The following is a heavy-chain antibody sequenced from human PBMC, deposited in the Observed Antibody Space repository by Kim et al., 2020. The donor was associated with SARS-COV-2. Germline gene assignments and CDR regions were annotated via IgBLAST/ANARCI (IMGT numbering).Heavy chain of an antibody. D-gene: IGHD2-15*01. Sequence: SNSNPSLKSRVTISVDTSKNQFSLKLSSVTAADTAVYYCARHGGNDAFDIWGQGTMVTVSS. V-gene: IGHV4-59*08. CDR2: S. J-gene: IGHJ3*02. CDR3: ARHGGNDAFDI.